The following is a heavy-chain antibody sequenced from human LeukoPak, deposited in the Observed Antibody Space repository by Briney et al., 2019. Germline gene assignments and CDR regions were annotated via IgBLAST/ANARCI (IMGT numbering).Heavy chain of an antibody. V-gene: IGHV3-23*01. CDR2: ISGSGGGT. Sequence: GASLRLSCAASGFTFSSYAMSWVRQAPGKGLEWVPAISGSGGGTYYADSVKGRFTISRDNSKNTLYLQMNSLRAEDTAVYYCAKGSVTSTGSYYYYYYGMDVWGQGTTVTVSS. D-gene: IGHD4-17*01. CDR3: AKGSVTSTGSYYYYYYGMDV. CDR1: GFTFSSYA. J-gene: IGHJ6*02.